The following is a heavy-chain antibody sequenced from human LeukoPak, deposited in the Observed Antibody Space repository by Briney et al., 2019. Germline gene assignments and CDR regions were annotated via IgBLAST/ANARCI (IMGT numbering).Heavy chain of an antibody. D-gene: IGHD5-18*01. Sequence: SPSETLSLTCTVSGGSISSSSYYWGWIRQPPGKGLEWIGSIYYSGSTYYNPSLKSRVTISVDTSKNQFSLKPSSVTAADTAVYYCARQGGGGWLQQEDYFDYWGQGTLVTVSS. J-gene: IGHJ4*02. V-gene: IGHV4-39*01. CDR2: IYYSGST. CDR3: ARQGGGGWLQQEDYFDY. CDR1: GGSISSSSYY.